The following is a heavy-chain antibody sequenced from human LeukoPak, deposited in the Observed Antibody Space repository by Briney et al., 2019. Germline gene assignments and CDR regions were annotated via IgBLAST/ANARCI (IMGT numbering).Heavy chain of an antibody. CDR3: ARDWRFGELFPAY. Sequence: PGGSLRLSCVTSGFNFSDSRMTWVRQAPGKGLQWVANVNRDGTEKHFLDSVEGRFTISRDNAKNSLYLQMNSLRDEDTAVYYCARDWRFGELFPAYWGQGTLVTVSS. V-gene: IGHV3-7*01. CDR2: VNRDGTEK. CDR1: GFNFSDSR. J-gene: IGHJ4*02. D-gene: IGHD3-10*01.